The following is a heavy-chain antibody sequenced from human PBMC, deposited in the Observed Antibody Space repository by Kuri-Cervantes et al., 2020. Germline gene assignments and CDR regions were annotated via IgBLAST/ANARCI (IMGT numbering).Heavy chain of an antibody. D-gene: IGHD6-13*01. J-gene: IGHJ6*02. Sequence: GGSLRLSCAASGFTFSDYYMSWIRQAPGKGLEWVSVIYSGGSTYYADSVKGRFTISRDNSKNTLYLQMNSLRAEDTAVYYCARDKAAAGTYGMDVWGQGTTVTVSS. V-gene: IGHV3-66*01. CDR3: ARDKAAAGTYGMDV. CDR1: GFTFSDYY. CDR2: IYSGGST.